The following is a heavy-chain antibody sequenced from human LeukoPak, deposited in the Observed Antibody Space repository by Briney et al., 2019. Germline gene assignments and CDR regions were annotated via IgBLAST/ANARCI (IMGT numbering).Heavy chain of an antibody. V-gene: IGHV1-2*02. CDR1: GYSFTAYW. CDR2: INPNSGGT. J-gene: IGHJ6*02. D-gene: IGHD4-17*01. CDR3: GLTVTYSYGMGV. Sequence: ASVKVSCKPSGYSFTAYWIHWVRQAPGQGLEWLGWINPNSGGTNYVQKFQGRVTMTRDTSISTAYLELSRLRSDDTAVYYCGLTVTYSYGMGVWGQGTTVTVSS.